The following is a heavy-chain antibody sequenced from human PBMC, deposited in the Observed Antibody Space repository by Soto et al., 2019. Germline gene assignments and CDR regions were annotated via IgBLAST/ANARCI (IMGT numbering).Heavy chain of an antibody. Sequence: QVTVKESGPVLVKPTETLTLTCTVSGFSLSNAGLGVSWIRQPPGKALEWLAHIFSNDEKSYSTSMKSSLTISKDTSKSQLVLTMTNMDPVDTATYYCASTYSTSWDWFDPWGQGTLVTVSS. CDR3: ASTYSTSWDWFDP. J-gene: IGHJ5*02. CDR1: GFSLSNAGLG. V-gene: IGHV2-26*04. D-gene: IGHD6-13*01. CDR2: IFSNDEK.